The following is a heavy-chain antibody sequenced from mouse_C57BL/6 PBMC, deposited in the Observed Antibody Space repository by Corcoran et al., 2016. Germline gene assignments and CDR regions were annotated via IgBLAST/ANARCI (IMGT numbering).Heavy chain of an antibody. J-gene: IGHJ3*01. CDR1: GYSITSGYY. Sequence: DVQLQESGPGLVKPSQSLSLTCSVTGYSITSGYYWNWIRQFPGNKLEWMGYISYDGSNNYNPSLKNRISITRDTSKNQFFLKLNSVTTEDTATYYCARRSSGSVFAYWGQGTLVTVSA. CDR3: ARRSSGSVFAY. CDR2: ISYDGSN. D-gene: IGHD3-2*02. V-gene: IGHV3-6*01.